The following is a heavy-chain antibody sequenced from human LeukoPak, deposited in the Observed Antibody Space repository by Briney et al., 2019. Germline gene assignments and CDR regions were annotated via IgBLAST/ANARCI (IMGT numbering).Heavy chain of an antibody. Sequence: KPGGSLRLSCAASGFTFSDYYMNWIRQAPGKGLEWVSYISSSGSTISYADSVKGRLTVSRDNAKNSLYLQMNSLRAEDTAVYYCARSILPAANAIDYWGQGTLVTVSS. CDR2: ISSSGSTI. V-gene: IGHV3-11*04. J-gene: IGHJ4*02. D-gene: IGHD2-2*01. CDR1: GFTFSDYY. CDR3: ARSILPAANAIDY.